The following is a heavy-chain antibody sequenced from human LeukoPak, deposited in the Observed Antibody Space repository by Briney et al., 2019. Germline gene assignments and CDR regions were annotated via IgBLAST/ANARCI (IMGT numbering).Heavy chain of an antibody. Sequence: PGGSLRLSCAASGFTFSSYAMSWVRQAPGKGLEWVSGISDSGTSTYYADSVKGRFTVSRDNSKNTLYLQMNSLRAEDTAVYYCARLYSGYDLWHFDYWGQGTLVTVSS. CDR2: ISDSGTST. J-gene: IGHJ4*02. D-gene: IGHD5-12*01. V-gene: IGHV3-23*01. CDR3: ARLYSGYDLWHFDY. CDR1: GFTFSSYA.